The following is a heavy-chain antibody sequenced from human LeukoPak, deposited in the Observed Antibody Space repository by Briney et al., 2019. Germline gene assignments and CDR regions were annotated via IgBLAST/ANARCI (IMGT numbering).Heavy chain of an antibody. CDR2: IRYDGSNK. CDR1: GFTFSSYG. D-gene: IGHD3-10*01. Sequence: PGGSLRLSCAASGFTFSSYGMHWVRQAPGKGLEWVAFIRYDGSNKYYADSVKGRFTISRDNSKNTLYLQMNSLRAEDTAVYYCAKDAEMYYYGSGIDYWGQGTLVTVSS. V-gene: IGHV3-30*02. CDR3: AKDAEMYYYGSGIDY. J-gene: IGHJ4*02.